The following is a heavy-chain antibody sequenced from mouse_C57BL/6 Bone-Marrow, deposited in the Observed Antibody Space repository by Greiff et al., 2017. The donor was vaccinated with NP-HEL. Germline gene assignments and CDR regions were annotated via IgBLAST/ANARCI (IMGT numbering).Heavy chain of an antibody. D-gene: IGHD2-1*01. V-gene: IGHV1-67*01. CDR3: ARHGNYGFAY. CDR2: ISTYYGDA. Sequence: VQLHQSGPELVRPGVSVKISCKGSGYTFTDYAMHWVKQSHAKSLEWIGVISTYYGDASYNQKFKDKATSTVDKSSSTAYMELARLTSEDSAVYYCARHGNYGFAYWGQGTLVTVSA. J-gene: IGHJ3*01. CDR1: GYTFTDYA.